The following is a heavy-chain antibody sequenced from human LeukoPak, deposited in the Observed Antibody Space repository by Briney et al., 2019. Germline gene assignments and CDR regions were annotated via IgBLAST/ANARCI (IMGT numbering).Heavy chain of an antibody. Sequence: ASVKVSCKASRYTFTGYYMHWVRQAPGQGLEWMGWINPNSGGTNYAQKFQGRVTMTRDTSISTAYMELSRLRSDDTAVYYCARESSIVYYFDYWGQGTLVTVSS. CDR2: INPNSGGT. CDR3: ARESSIVYYFDY. V-gene: IGHV1-2*02. J-gene: IGHJ4*02. CDR1: RYTFTGYY. D-gene: IGHD6-6*01.